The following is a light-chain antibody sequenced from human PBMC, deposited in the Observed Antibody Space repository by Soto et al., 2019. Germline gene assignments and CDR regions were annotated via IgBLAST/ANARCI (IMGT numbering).Light chain of an antibody. Sequence: QSALTQPASVSGSPGQSITISCTGTSSDVGGYNYVSWYQQHPGKAPKLMIYDVSNRPSGVSNRFSGSKSGNTASLTISGLQAEDEADYYCSSYTISTTPLFGGGTKVTVL. V-gene: IGLV2-14*01. CDR3: SSYTISTTPL. J-gene: IGLJ2*01. CDR1: SSDVGGYNY. CDR2: DVS.